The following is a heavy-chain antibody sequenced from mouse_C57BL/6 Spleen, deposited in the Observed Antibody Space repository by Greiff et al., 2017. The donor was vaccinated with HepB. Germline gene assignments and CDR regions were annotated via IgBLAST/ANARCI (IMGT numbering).Heavy chain of an antibody. J-gene: IGHJ2*01. Sequence: EVHLVESEGGLVQPGSSMKLSCTASGFTFSDYYMAWVRQVPEKGLEWVANINYDGSSTYYLDSLKSRFIISRDNAKNILYLQMSSLKSEDTATYYCARWYGNYYYFDYWGQGTTLTVSS. V-gene: IGHV5-16*01. CDR3: ARWYGNYYYFDY. D-gene: IGHD2-10*02. CDR2: INYDGSST. CDR1: GFTFSDYY.